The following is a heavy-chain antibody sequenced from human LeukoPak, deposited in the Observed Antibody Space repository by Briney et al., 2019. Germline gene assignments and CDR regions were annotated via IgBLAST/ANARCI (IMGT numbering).Heavy chain of an antibody. V-gene: IGHV1-58*01. CDR3: AAAAPDYGDYPYYYYGMDV. CDR2: IVVGSGNT. CDR1: GFTFTSSA. J-gene: IGHJ6*02. Sequence: SVKVSCKASGFTFTSSAVQWVRQARGQHIEWIGWIVVGSGNTNYAQKFQERVTITRDMSTSTAYMELSSLRSEDTAVYYCAAAAPDYGDYPYYYYGMDVWCQGTTVTVSS. D-gene: IGHD4-17*01.